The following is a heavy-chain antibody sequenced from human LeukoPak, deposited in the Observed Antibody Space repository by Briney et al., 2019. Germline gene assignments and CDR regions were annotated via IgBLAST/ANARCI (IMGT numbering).Heavy chain of an antibody. V-gene: IGHV1-2*02. CDR3: ARVATYTYDSSGSYGSFDY. CDR2: INPNTGGS. CDR1: GYTFSGYY. Sequence: ASVKVSCKASGYTFSGYYMHWVRQAPGQGLEWVGWINPNTGGSYYAQKFQGRVTMTRDTSITTAYMELSRLRSDDTAVYYCARVATYTYDSSGSYGSFDYWGQETLVTVSS. J-gene: IGHJ4*02. D-gene: IGHD3-22*01.